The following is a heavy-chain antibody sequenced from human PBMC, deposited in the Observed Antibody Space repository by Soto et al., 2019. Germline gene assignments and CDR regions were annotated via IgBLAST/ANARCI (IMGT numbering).Heavy chain of an antibody. J-gene: IGHJ1*01. Sequence: PGGSLILSCAASGFTFNSYAMSWVRQAPGKGLEWVSAISGSGGSTYYADSVKGRFTISRDNSKNTLYLQMNSLRAEDTAVYYCAKAHYYDSSGYGFQHWGQGTLVTVSS. CDR3: AKAHYYDSSGYGFQH. V-gene: IGHV3-23*01. CDR2: ISGSGGST. D-gene: IGHD3-22*01. CDR1: GFTFNSYA.